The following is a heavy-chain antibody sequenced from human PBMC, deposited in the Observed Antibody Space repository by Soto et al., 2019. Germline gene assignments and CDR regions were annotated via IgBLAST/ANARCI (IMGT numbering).Heavy chain of an antibody. D-gene: IGHD6-19*01. J-gene: IGHJ4*02. Sequence: QVQLVQSGAEVKKPGASVKVSCKASGYTFTSYGISWVRQAPGPGLEWMGWISAYNGNTNYAQKLQGRVTMTTDTSTNTAYMELRSLRSDDTAVYYCARDLYRENISGWAGNYYFDSWGQGTLVTVSS. V-gene: IGHV1-18*04. CDR1: GYTFTSYG. CDR3: ARDLYRENISGWAGNYYFDS. CDR2: ISAYNGNT.